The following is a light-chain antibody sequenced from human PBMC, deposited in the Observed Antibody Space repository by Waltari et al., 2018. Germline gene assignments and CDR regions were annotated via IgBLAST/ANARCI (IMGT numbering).Light chain of an antibody. CDR3: LQDYNYPFT. CDR1: QGIRND. J-gene: IGKJ3*01. CDR2: AAS. V-gene: IGKV1-6*01. Sequence: AIQMTQPPSSLSASVGDRVTITCRSSQGIRNDLGWYQQKPGKAPKLLIYAASSLQSGVPSRFSGSGSGTDFTLIISSLQPEDFATYYCLQDYNYPFTFGPGTKVDIK.